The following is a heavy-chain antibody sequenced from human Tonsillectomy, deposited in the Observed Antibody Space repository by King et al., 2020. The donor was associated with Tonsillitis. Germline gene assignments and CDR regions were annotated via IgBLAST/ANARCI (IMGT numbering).Heavy chain of an antibody. CDR1: GFTFGDYA. D-gene: IGHD3-16*01. Sequence: VQLVESGGGLVQPGRSLRLSCAASGFTFGDYAMHLVRQPPGKGLEWVSGIRCGSDKLACVDAVKVRFTISRDTAKNALYLQMNSLRPEDTALYYCAKGLGWGDYFESWGQGTLVTVSS. V-gene: IGHV3-9*01. CDR3: AKGLGWGDYFES. CDR2: IRCGSDKL. J-gene: IGHJ4*02.